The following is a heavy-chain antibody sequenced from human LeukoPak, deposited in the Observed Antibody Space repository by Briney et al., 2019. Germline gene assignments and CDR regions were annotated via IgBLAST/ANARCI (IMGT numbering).Heavy chain of an antibody. CDR2: IYSGGST. J-gene: IGHJ4*02. CDR1: GFTFSSYA. V-gene: IGHV3-66*01. D-gene: IGHD3-22*01. CDR3: AREVDSSGQPFDY. Sequence: GGSLRLSCAASGFTFSSYAMSWVRQAPGKGLEWVSVIYSGGSTYYADSVKGRFTISRDNSKNTLYLQMNSLRAEDTAVYYCAREVDSSGQPFDYWGQGTLVTVSS.